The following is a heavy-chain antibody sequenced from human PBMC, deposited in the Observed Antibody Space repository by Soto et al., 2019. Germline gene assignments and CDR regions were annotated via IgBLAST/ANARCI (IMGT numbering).Heavy chain of an antibody. CDR2: IIPIFGTA. CDR1: GGTFSSYA. V-gene: IGHV1-69*01. Sequence: QVQLVQSGAEVKKPGSSVKVSCKASGGTFSSYAISWVRQAPGQGLEWMGGIIPIFGTANYAQKFQGRVTITADESTSTAYTELSSLRSEDTAVYYCAAPGEVVLADRYYFDYWGQGTLVTVSS. CDR3: AAPGEVVLADRYYFDY. D-gene: IGHD2-21*01. J-gene: IGHJ4*02.